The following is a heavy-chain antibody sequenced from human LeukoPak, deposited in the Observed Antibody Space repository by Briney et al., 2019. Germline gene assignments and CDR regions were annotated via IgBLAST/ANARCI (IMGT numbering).Heavy chain of an antibody. CDR3: TTTPHWLAFDY. V-gene: IGHV4-61*01. CDR1: ADSIRSFTSYY. D-gene: IGHD6-19*01. J-gene: IGHJ4*02. Sequence: SETLSLTCTVSADSIRSFTSYYWSWIRQPPGKGLEWIGSLYHSGSTDYNPSLGGRATMSLAMSKNQLSLKLNSVTAADTAVYYCTTTPHWLAFDYWGQGALATVSS. CDR2: LYHSGST.